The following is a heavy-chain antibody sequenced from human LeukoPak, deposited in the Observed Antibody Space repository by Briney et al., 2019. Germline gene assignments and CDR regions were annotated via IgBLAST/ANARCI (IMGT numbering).Heavy chain of an antibody. V-gene: IGHV4-34*01. Sequence: KASETLSLTCAVYGGSFSGYYWSWIRQPPGKGLEWIGEINHSGSTNYNPSLKSRVTISVDTSKNQFSLKLSSVTAADTAVYYCAGRMYSSSPANAFDIWGQGTMVTVSS. D-gene: IGHD6-13*01. CDR1: GGSFSGYY. J-gene: IGHJ3*02. CDR3: AGRMYSSSPANAFDI. CDR2: INHSGST.